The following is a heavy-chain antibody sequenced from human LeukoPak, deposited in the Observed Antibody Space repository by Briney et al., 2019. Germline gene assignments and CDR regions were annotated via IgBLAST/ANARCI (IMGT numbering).Heavy chain of an antibody. D-gene: IGHD3-9*01. J-gene: IGHJ4*02. Sequence: GSLRLSCAASGFTFSSYWMSWVRQAPGKGLEWIGYIYYSGSTNYNPSLKSRVTISVDTSKNQFSLKLSSVTAADTAVYYCARVLRYFDWLSLDYWGQGTLVTVSS. CDR3: ARVLRYFDWLSLDY. CDR2: IYYSGST. V-gene: IGHV4-59*08. CDR1: GFTFSSYW.